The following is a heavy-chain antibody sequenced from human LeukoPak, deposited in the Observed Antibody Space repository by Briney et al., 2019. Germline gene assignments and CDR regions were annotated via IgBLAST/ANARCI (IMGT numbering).Heavy chain of an antibody. CDR1: GYTFTGYY. J-gene: IGHJ4*02. V-gene: IGHV1-2*02. D-gene: IGHD5-12*01. Sequence: ASVKVSCKASGYTFTGYYMHWVRQAPGQGLEWMGWINPNSGGTNYAQTFQGRVTMTRDTSISTAYTELSRLRSDDTAVYYCARADVDIVATSDYWSQGTLVTVSS. CDR3: ARADVDIVATSDY. CDR2: INPNSGGT.